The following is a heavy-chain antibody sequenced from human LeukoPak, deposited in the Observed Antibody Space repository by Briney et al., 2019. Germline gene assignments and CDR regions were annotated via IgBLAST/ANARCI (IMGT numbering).Heavy chain of an antibody. D-gene: IGHD2-21*02. Sequence: GGSLTLSCAASVWTFSSYSMNWVRQAAGKRLEGVGSISSGSSYILYATSVTGRFNIPRENAKHSLYLQMRSLRAEDTAVYYCARGGSCGGDCYLYYMDVWGNGTTVTISS. CDR1: VWTFSSYS. CDR3: ARGGSCGGDCYLYYMDV. CDR2: ISSGSSYI. V-gene: IGHV3-21*01. J-gene: IGHJ6*03.